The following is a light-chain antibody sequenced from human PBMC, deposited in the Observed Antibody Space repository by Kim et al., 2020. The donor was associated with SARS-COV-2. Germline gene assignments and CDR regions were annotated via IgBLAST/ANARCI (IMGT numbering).Light chain of an antibody. Sequence: GKTVTISCHRSSGSIARNYVQWCQKRPASAPTTVIYEHSHRPSGVPERFSGSIDRSSNSASLTISGLKTEDEADYYCQSYDNTEWVLGGGTQLTVL. CDR1: SGSIARNY. V-gene: IGLV6-57*03. CDR3: QSYDNTEWV. J-gene: IGLJ3*02. CDR2: EHS.